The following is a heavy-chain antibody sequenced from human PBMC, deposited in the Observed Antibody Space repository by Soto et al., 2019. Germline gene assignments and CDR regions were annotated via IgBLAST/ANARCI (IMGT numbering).Heavy chain of an antibody. CDR3: ARLLTVTKDNWFDP. CDR2: ISSSGSTI. J-gene: IGHJ5*02. Sequence: GGFLRLSCAASGFTFSDYYMSWIRQAPGKGLEWVSYISSSGSTIYYADSVKGRFTISRDNAKNSLYLQMNSLRAEDTAVYYCARLLTVTKDNWFDPWGQGTLVTVSS. CDR1: GFTFSDYY. D-gene: IGHD4-17*01. V-gene: IGHV3-11*01.